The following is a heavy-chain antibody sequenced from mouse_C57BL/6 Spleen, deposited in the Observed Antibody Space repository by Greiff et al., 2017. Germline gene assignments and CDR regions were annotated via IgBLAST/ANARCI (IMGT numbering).Heavy chain of an antibody. J-gene: IGHJ4*01. CDR3: ASYGSSPPMDY. D-gene: IGHD1-1*01. Sequence: EVKVIESGGGLVKPGGSLKLSCAASGFTFSSYAMSWVRQTPEKRLEWVATISDGGSYTYYPDNVKGRFTISRDNAKNNLYLQMSHLKSEDTAMYYCASYGSSPPMDYWGQGTSVTVSS. CDR1: GFTFSSYA. CDR2: ISDGGSYT. V-gene: IGHV5-4*03.